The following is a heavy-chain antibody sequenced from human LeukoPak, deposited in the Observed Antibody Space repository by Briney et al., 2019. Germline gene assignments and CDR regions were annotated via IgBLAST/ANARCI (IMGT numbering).Heavy chain of an antibody. Sequence: GGSLRLSCAASGFTFSSYSMNWVRQAPGKGLEWVSSISSSSSYIYYADSVKGRFTISRDNAKNSLYLQMNSLRAEDTAVYYCARTQGKSLYGAFDIWGQGTMVTVSS. CDR1: GFTFSSYS. D-gene: IGHD2/OR15-2a*01. CDR2: ISSSSSYI. J-gene: IGHJ3*02. V-gene: IGHV3-21*01. CDR3: ARTQGKSLYGAFDI.